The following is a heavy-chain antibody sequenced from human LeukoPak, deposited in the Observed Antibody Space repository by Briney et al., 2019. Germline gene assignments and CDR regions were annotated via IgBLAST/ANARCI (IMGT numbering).Heavy chain of an antibody. V-gene: IGHV3-11*06. J-gene: IGHJ6*02. CDR3: AKGSIHRGMDV. CDR2: ITSSSTYT. Sequence: PGGSLRLSCAASGFTFSDYYMSWIRQAPGKGLEWVSHITSSSTYTNYAGSVKGRFTISRDNSKNTLYLQMNSLRAEDTAVYYCAKGSIHRGMDVWGQGTTVTVSS. D-gene: IGHD5-18*01. CDR1: GFTFSDYY.